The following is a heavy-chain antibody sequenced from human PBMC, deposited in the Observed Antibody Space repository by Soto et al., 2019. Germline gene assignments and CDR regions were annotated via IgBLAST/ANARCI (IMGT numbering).Heavy chain of an antibody. CDR1: GGSISTYY. CDR2: FYNGGTT. Sequence: TLSLTCTVSGGSISTYYWIWIRQPPGKGLEWIGVFYNGGTTNYSPSLKSRVTISVDTSKNQFSLKLNSVTAADTAVYYCAILGRGSYYFYYYGMDVWGQGTTVTVSS. V-gene: IGHV4-59*08. J-gene: IGHJ6*02. D-gene: IGHD1-26*01. CDR3: AILGRGSYYFYYYGMDV.